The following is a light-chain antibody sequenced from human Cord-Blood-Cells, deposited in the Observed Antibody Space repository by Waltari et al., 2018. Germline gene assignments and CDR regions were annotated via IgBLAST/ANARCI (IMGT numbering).Light chain of an antibody. CDR3: QQYDNLGFT. J-gene: IGKJ3*01. V-gene: IGKV1-33*01. Sequence: DIQMTQSPSSLSASVGDRVTITCQASQDISNYLNWYQQKPGKAPKLLIYDASNLETGVPSRFSGSGSWTDSTCTSSSLQPEDIATYYCQQYDNLGFTFGPGTKVDIK. CDR2: DAS. CDR1: QDISNY.